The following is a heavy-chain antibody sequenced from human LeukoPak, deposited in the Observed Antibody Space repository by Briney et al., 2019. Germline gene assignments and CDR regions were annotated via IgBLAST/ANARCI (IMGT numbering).Heavy chain of an antibody. CDR1: GGSISSYY. CDR2: IYDSGST. J-gene: IGHJ4*02. V-gene: IGHV4-59*01. D-gene: IGHD5-18*01. CDR3: ARLKDTAMVLDY. Sequence: SETLSLTCTVSGGSISSYYWSWVRQPPGKGLEWIGYIYDSGSTNYNPSLKSRVTISVDTSKNQFSLKLSSVTAADTAVYYCARLKDTAMVLDYWGQGTLVTVSS.